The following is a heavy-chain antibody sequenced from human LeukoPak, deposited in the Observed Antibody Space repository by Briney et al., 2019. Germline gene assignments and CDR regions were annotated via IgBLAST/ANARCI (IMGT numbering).Heavy chain of an antibody. V-gene: IGHV4-39*01. D-gene: IGHD4-17*01. CDR1: GGSVSTSSYY. CDR2: IYYSGNT. CDR3: ARNQRDYLFDY. Sequence: SETLSLTCTVSGGSVSTSSYYRGWIRQPPGRGLEWIGSIYYSGNTYYNPSLKSRVTISVDTSKNQFSLKLSSVTAADTAVYYCARNQRDYLFDYWGQGTLVTVSS. J-gene: IGHJ4*02.